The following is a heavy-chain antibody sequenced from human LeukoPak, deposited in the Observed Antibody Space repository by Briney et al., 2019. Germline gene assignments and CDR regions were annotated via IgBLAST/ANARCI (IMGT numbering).Heavy chain of an antibody. V-gene: IGHV4-34*01. J-gene: IGHJ3*02. CDR2: INHSEST. CDR3: ARGGGYCSGGSCRGSDAFDI. CDR1: GGSFSGYY. D-gene: IGHD2-15*01. Sequence: SETLSLTCAVYGGSFSGYYWSWIRQPPGKGLEWIGEINHSESTNYNPSLKSRVTISVDTSKNQFSLKLSSVTAADTAVYYCARGGGYCSGGSCRGSDAFDIWGQGTMVTVSS.